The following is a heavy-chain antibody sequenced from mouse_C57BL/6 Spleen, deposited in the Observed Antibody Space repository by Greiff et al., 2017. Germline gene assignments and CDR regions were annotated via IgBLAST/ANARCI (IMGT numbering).Heavy chain of an antibody. V-gene: IGHV1-82*01. Sequence: QVQLQQSGPELVKPGASVKISCKASGYAFSSSWMNWVKPRPGKGLEWIGRIYPGDGDTNYNGKFKGKATLTADKSSSTAYMQLSSLTSEDSAVYFCARSLYDYGYAMDYWGQGTSVTVSS. D-gene: IGHD2-4*01. CDR1: GYAFSSSW. CDR3: ARSLYDYGYAMDY. CDR2: IYPGDGDT. J-gene: IGHJ4*01.